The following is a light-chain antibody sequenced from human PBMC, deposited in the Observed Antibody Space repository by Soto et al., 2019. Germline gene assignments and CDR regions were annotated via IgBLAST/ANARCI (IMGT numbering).Light chain of an antibody. CDR3: QQYENFPLT. CDR1: QDINFY. Sequence: DIQMTQSPSSLYASEGDRVTLTCQASQDINFYLNWYQQKPGKAPKLLIFEASNLETGVPSRFSGGGFGTDFTFTISSLQPEDIATYYCQQYENFPLTFGGGTKVEIK. V-gene: IGKV1-33*01. J-gene: IGKJ4*01. CDR2: EAS.